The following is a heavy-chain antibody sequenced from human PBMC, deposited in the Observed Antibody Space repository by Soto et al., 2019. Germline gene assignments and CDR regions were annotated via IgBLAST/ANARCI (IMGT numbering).Heavy chain of an antibody. V-gene: IGHV3-74*01. D-gene: IGHD1-26*01. J-gene: IGHJ4*02. CDR2: INSDGSST. CDR3: ARGQGVSYYMPTLDY. Sequence: LRLSCGVAEVTSGGYWVHRVRKTKGKGLVWVSRINSDGSSTSYADSVKGRFTISRDNAKNTLYLQMNSLRAEDTAVYYCARGQGVSYYMPTLDYWVQGTLVTVSS. CDR1: EVTSGGYW.